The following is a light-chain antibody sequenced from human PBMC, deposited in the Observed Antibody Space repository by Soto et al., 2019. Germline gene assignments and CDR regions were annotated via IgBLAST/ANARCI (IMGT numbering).Light chain of an antibody. CDR1: SSDVGGYNY. Sequence: VLTQPASVSGSPGQSITISCTGTSSDVGGYNYVSWYQQHPVKAPKLMIYDVTNRPSGVSDRFSGSKSGNTASLTISGLQAEDEADYYCSSYTSSSTPYVFGTGTRSPS. V-gene: IGLV2-14*01. CDR2: DVT. J-gene: IGLJ1*01. CDR3: SSYTSSSTPYV.